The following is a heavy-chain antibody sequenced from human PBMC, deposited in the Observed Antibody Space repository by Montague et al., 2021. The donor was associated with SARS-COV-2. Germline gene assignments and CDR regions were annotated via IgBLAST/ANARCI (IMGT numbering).Heavy chain of an antibody. J-gene: IGHJ4*02. Sequence: SETLSLTCTVSDGPISSYYWSWMRRPAGKGLEWIGRIYSSATEIINYSPFLSSRVTMSIDTSKKQFSLHLTSVTAADTAAYYCAREVVTFDSWCNSFRADYLDLWGQGTLVTVSS. D-gene: IGHD3-3*01. CDR1: DGPISSYY. CDR2: IYSSATEII. V-gene: IGHV4-4*07. CDR3: AREVVTFDSWCNSFRADYLDL.